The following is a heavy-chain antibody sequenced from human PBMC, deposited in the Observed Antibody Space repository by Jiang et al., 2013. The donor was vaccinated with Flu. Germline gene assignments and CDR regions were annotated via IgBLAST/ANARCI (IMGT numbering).Heavy chain of an antibody. Sequence: KPSGDPVPHLRCLWLLHHQWLRSWGWIRQPPGKGLEWIGNMYHSGITHYNPSLKSRGTILVDTSKNQISLKLNSLTAADTAVYYCAHTRGYYCSGGSCYSSDWFDPWGQGILVTVSS. J-gene: IGHJ5*02. CDR3: AHTRGYYCSGGSCYSSDWFDP. D-gene: IGHD2-15*01. V-gene: IGHV4-38-2*01. CDR1: LLHHQWLRS. CDR2: MYHSGIT.